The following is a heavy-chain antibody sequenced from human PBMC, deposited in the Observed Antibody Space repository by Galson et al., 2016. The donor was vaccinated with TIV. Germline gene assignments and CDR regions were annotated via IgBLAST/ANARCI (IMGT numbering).Heavy chain of an antibody. CDR3: ARSPWGPPLGHCLLTACYTARYSDD. Sequence: SVKVSCKASGYTFTDSYLHWVRQAPGQGLEWMGWINPDSGATNYAQKFQGRVTMTRDKSTSTAYLDLRWLTSDDTAVYFCARSPWGPPLGHCLLTACYTARYSDDWRRGTLLSVSS. D-gene: IGHD2-15*01. CDR2: INPDSGAT. J-gene: IGHJ2*01. V-gene: IGHV1-2*02. CDR1: GYTFTDSY.